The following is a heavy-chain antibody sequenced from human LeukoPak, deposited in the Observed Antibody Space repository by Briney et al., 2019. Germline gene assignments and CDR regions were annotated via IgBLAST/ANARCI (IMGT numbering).Heavy chain of an antibody. Sequence: GGSLRLAGAASGFTFSSYSMNWVRQAPGKGLDWVSSISSSSSYIYYADSVKGRFTISRDNAKNSLYLQMNSLRAEDTAVYYCAREGPGVHAFDIWGQGTMVTVSS. V-gene: IGHV3-21*01. D-gene: IGHD3-3*01. CDR2: ISSSSSYI. CDR3: AREGPGVHAFDI. CDR1: GFTFSSYS. J-gene: IGHJ3*02.